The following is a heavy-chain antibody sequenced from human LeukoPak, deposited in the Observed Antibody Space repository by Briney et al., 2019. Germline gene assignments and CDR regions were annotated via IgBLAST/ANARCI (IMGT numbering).Heavy chain of an antibody. CDR3: ARVVRGGDYIDY. Sequence: SETLSLTCTVSGVSISSYYWSWIRQPPGKGLEWIGYIYYSGSTNYNPSLKSRVTISVDTSKNQFSLKLSSVTAADTAVYYCARVVRGGDYIDYWGQGTLVTVSS. J-gene: IGHJ4*02. CDR1: GVSISSYY. V-gene: IGHV4-59*01. D-gene: IGHD3-10*01. CDR2: IYYSGST.